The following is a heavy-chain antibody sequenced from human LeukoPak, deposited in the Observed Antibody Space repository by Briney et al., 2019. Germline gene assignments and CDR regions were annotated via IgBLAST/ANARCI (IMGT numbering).Heavy chain of an antibody. V-gene: IGHV5-51*01. Sequence: GESLKISCKGSEDSFTNYWIGWVRQMPGKGLECMGIIYPGDSDTRYSPSFQGQVTISADKSISTAYLQWSSLKASDTAMYYCARVLIRGDEIDYWGQGTLVTVSS. CDR3: ARVLIRGDEIDY. J-gene: IGHJ4*02. D-gene: IGHD2-21*01. CDR1: EDSFTNYW. CDR2: IYPGDSDT.